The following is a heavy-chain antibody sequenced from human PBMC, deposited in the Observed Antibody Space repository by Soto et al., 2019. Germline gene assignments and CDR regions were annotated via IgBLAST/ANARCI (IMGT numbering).Heavy chain of an antibody. CDR2: ITSTSSVI. V-gene: IGHV3-48*02. J-gene: IGHJ4*02. CDR3: ARDGKGAAYTHGPFYFDY. Sequence: GGSLRLSCAASGFPFSFYSMNWVRQAPGKGLEWISYITSTSSVINYADSVRGRFTISRDNAMRSLFLHMNSLRDEDTAVYYCARDGKGAAYTHGPFYFDYWGQGALVTVSS. CDR1: GFPFSFYS. D-gene: IGHD1-1*01.